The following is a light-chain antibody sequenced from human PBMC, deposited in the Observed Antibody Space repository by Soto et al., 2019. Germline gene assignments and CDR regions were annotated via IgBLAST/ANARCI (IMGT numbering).Light chain of an antibody. J-gene: IGKJ1*01. CDR1: QSVSGD. V-gene: IGKV3-15*01. CDR3: QQYNNWPRT. CDR2: DAS. Sequence: EIVMTQSPATLSVSPGERATLSCRASQSVSGDLAWYQQKPGQAPRLLIYDASTRATGIPARFSGSGSGTDFTLTITSLQSEDFALYYCQQYNNWPRTFGQGTKVEIK.